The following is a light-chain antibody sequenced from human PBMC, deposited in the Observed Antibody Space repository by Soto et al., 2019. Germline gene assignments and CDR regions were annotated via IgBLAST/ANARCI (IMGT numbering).Light chain of an antibody. CDR3: QQVKSYPRT. V-gene: IGKV3D-15*01. Sequence: EIVMTQSPATLSVSPGVRATLSSGSSQSISDTLAWYQQKPGQAPRLLIYGASSRATGIPDSFSGSGSGTDFTLTISRLEPEDFATYYCQQVKSYPRTFGGGTKVDIK. CDR1: QSISDT. J-gene: IGKJ4*01. CDR2: GAS.